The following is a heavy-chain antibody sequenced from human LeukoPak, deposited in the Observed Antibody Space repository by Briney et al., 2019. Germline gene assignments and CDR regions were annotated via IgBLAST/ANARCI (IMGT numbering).Heavy chain of an antibody. D-gene: IGHD5-18*01. V-gene: IGHV5-51*01. CDR1: GYSFSSYW. J-gene: IGHJ4*02. CDR2: IYPGDSDT. Sequence: GESLKISCKSPGYSFSSYWIGWVRQMPGKGLEWMGIIYPGDSDTRYSPSFQGQVTISVDKSIRTAYLQWSSLKASDTAMYYCARLPVTDTVMAWGQGTLVTVSS. CDR3: ARLPVTDTVMA.